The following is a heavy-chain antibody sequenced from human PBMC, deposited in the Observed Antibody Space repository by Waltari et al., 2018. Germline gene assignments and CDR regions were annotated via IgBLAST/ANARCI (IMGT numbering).Heavy chain of an antibody. J-gene: IGHJ4*02. Sequence: QVDLQQAGPGLVRPSETLSIPCSVSGGFISSHYWSWIRQSPGKGLEGIGFIYYGGDKNYNPSFKSRVTISVDTSKSQVSLVLTSVTAADTAVYFCAGTTWRFGNNIDSWGQGTLVTVSS. CDR3: AGTTWRFGNNIDS. D-gene: IGHD3-3*01. V-gene: IGHV4-59*11. CDR1: GGFISSHY. CDR2: IYYGGDK.